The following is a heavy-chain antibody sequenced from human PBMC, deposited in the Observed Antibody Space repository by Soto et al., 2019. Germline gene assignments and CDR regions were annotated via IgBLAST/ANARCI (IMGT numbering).Heavy chain of an antibody. CDR1: GGSFSGFS. D-gene: IGHD1-26*01. CDR2: IDHSGST. CDR3: ARSATYDY. V-gene: IGHV4-34*01. Sequence: QVQLQQWGAGLLKPSETLSLTCAVYGGSFSGFSWTWIRQPPGKGLEWIGEIDHSGSTTYNPSLKSRVTISGDKSKKQFSLRLSSVTAADTAVYYCARSATYDYWGQGTLVPVSS. J-gene: IGHJ4*02.